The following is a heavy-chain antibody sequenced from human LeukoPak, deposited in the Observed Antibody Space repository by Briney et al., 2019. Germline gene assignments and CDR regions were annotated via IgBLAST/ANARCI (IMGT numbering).Heavy chain of an antibody. V-gene: IGHV3-11*01. Sequence: GGSLRLSCAASGFTFSDYYMSWIRQAPGKGLEWVSYISSSGSTIYYADSVKGRFTISSDNAKNSLYLQMNSLRAEDTAVYYCARNDYGSGSYITLFDYWGQGTLVTVSS. CDR1: GFTFSDYY. CDR2: ISSSGSTI. J-gene: IGHJ4*02. CDR3: ARNDYGSGSYITLFDY. D-gene: IGHD3-10*01.